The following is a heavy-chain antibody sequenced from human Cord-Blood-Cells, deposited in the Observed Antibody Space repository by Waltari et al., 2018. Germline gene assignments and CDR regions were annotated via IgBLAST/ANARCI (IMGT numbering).Heavy chain of an antibody. CDR3: ARETGWGLGLGRYFDY. Sequence: QVQLQASGPGLVKPSGTLSLTCAVSGYSISSGYYWGWLRQPPGKGLEWIGSIYHSGSTYYNPSLKSRVTISVDTSKNQFSLKLSSVTAADTAVYYCARETGWGLGLGRYFDYWGQGTLVTVSS. D-gene: IGHD7-27*01. V-gene: IGHV4-38-2*02. CDR1: GYSISSGYY. CDR2: IYHSGST. J-gene: IGHJ4*02.